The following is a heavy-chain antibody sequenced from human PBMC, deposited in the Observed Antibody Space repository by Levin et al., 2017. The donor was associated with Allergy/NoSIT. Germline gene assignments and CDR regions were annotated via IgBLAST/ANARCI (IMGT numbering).Heavy chain of an antibody. CDR1: GFTVSSNY. D-gene: IGHD3-22*01. CDR2: IYSGGST. Sequence: GESLKISCAASGFTVSSNYMSWVRQAPGKGLEWVSVIYSGGSTYYADSVKGRFTISRDNSKNTLYLQMNSLRAEDTAVYYCAGDNPHSRPGAFDIWGQGTMVTVSS. J-gene: IGHJ3*02. V-gene: IGHV3-53*01. CDR3: AGDNPHSRPGAFDI.